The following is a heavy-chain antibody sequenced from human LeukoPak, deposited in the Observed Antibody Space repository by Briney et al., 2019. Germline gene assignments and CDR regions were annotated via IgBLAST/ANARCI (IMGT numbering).Heavy chain of an antibody. Sequence: GGSRRLSCVASGITFRSSSMHWVRQAPGKGLEWLAFIRFDGSTKYYADSVKGRFTVSRDNSKSTLYLQMNSLRAEDTAVYYCAQPDFWGQGALVTVSS. J-gene: IGHJ4*02. V-gene: IGHV3-30*02. CDR2: IRFDGSTK. CDR1: GITFRSSS. CDR3: AQPDF.